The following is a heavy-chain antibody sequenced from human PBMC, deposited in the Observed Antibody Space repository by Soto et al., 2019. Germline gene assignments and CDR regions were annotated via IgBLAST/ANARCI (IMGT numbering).Heavy chain of an antibody. CDR2: INAGNGNT. CDR1: GYTFTSYA. Sequence: ASVKVSCKASGYTFTSYAMHWVRQAPGQRLEWMGWINAGNGNTKYSQKFQGRVTITRDTSASTAYMELSSLRSEDTAVYYCAPSSVQISPTMGFDYHHQRCLGTAAS. J-gene: IGHJ4*02. D-gene: IGHD5-12*01. CDR3: APSSVQISPTMGFDY. V-gene: IGHV1-3*01.